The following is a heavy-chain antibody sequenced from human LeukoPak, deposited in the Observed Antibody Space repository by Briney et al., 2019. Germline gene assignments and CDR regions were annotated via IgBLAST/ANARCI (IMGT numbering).Heavy chain of an antibody. CDR1: GGTLTIYT. D-gene: IGHD5-12*01. CDR2: IIPILGIA. V-gene: IGHV1-69*02. J-gene: IGHJ4*02. CDR3: ARGVASNDY. Sequence: SVTVSFKASGGTLTIYTNSWVRQAPGQGVERMGGIIPILGIANYAQKFQGRVTITADKSTSTAYMELSSLRSEDTAVYYCARGVASNDYWGQGTLVTVSS.